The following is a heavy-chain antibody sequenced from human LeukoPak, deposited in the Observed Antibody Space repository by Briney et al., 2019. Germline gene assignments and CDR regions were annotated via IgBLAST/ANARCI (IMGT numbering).Heavy chain of an antibody. Sequence: GGSLRLSCAASGFTFSSYPMHWVRQAPGKGLEWVAVISYDGSSADSVKGRFTISRDNSKNTLYLQMSSLRAGDTAVYYCARASRPYYYDSTGYRALDIWGQGTRVTVSS. D-gene: IGHD3-22*01. CDR2: ISYDGSS. CDR3: ARASRPYYYDSTGYRALDI. J-gene: IGHJ3*02. CDR1: GFTFSSYP. V-gene: IGHV3-30-3*01.